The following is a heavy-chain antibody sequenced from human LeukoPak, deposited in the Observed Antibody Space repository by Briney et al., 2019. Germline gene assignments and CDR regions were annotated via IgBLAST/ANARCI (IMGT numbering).Heavy chain of an antibody. CDR3: ARRDSGSYSGRAFDI. CDR1: GGTFSSYA. CDR2: IIPIFGTA. Sequence: SVKVSFKASGGTFSSYAISWVRQAPGQGLELMGGIIPIFGTANYAQKFQGRVTITTDESTSTAYMELSSLRSEDTAVYYCARRDSGSYSGRAFDIWGQGTMVTVSS. D-gene: IGHD1-26*01. V-gene: IGHV1-69*05. J-gene: IGHJ3*02.